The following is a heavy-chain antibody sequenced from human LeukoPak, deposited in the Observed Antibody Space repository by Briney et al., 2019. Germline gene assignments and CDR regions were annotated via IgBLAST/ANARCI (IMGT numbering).Heavy chain of an antibody. CDR1: GYTFTDYY. Sequence: ASVNVSCKVSGYTFTDYYMHWVQQAPGKGLEWMGLVDPEDGETIYAEKFQGRVTITADTSTDTAYMELSSLRSEDTAVYYCVRYCSSTSCYTDAFDIWGQGTMVTVSS. CDR3: VRYCSSTSCYTDAFDI. V-gene: IGHV1-69-2*01. J-gene: IGHJ3*02. CDR2: VDPEDGET. D-gene: IGHD2-2*02.